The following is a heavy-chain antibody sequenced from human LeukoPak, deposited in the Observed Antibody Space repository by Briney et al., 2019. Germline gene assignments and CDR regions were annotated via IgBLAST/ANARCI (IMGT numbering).Heavy chain of an antibody. Sequence: PGGSLRLSCAASGFTVSSNYMSWVRQAPGGGLEWVSGISGHGGPYYADSVRGRFAISRDNSKSTLYLEMNSLRVEDTAVYYCAKDFGRNLGGPGSWGRGTLVIVSS. CDR2: ISGHGGP. V-gene: IGHV3-53*01. D-gene: IGHD1-14*01. J-gene: IGHJ5*02. CDR3: AKDFGRNLGGPGS. CDR1: GFTVSSNY.